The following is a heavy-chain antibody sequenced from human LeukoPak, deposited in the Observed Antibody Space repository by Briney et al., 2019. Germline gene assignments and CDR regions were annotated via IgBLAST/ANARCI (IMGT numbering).Heavy chain of an antibody. CDR1: GYTFTSYY. D-gene: IGHD3-22*01. CDR3: ARGDSSGYYPCDY. V-gene: IGHV1-46*01. CDR2: INPSGGTT. Sequence: ASVKVSCKASGYTFTSYYLHWVRQAPGQGLEWMGIINPSGGTTIYAQKFQGRATMTRDTSISTAYMELSRLRSDDTAVYYCARGDSSGYYPCDYWGQGTLVTVSS. J-gene: IGHJ4*02.